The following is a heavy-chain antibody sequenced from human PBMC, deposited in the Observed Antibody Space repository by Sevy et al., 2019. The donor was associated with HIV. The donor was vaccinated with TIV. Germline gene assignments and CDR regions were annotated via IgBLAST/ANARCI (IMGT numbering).Heavy chain of an antibody. J-gene: IGHJ4*02. Sequence: ASVKVSCKASGYIFTSYGISWVRQAPGRGLEWVGWISPYKGTTNYAQKFQGRVTMTTDTSTFTVYMQLRSLRSDDTAIYYCARDRDYDYIWGTFPYRDFWGQGTLVIVSS. V-gene: IGHV1-18*01. CDR2: ISPYKGTT. CDR1: GYIFTSYG. D-gene: IGHD3-16*01. CDR3: ARDRDYDYIWGTFPYRDF.